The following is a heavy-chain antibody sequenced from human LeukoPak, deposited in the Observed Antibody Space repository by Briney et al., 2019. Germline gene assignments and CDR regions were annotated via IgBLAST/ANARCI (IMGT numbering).Heavy chain of an antibody. CDR1: GGTFSSYA. V-gene: IGHV1-46*03. D-gene: IGHD3-22*01. CDR2: INPSGGST. J-gene: IGHJ4*02. Sequence: ASVKVSCKASGGTFSSYAISWVRQAPGQGLEWMGIINPSGGSTSYAQKFQGRVTMTRDTSTSTVYMELSSLRSEDTAVYYCATHPDDSSGYYPDYWGQGTLVTVSS. CDR3: ATHPDDSSGYYPDY.